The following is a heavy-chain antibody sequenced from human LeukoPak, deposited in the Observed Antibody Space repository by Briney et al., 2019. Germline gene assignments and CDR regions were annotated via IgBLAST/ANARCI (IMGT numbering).Heavy chain of an antibody. CDR3: ARDPLTMIVAGSDAFDI. CDR1: GYTFAGYY. CDR2: INPSSGGT. J-gene: IGHJ3*02. D-gene: IGHD3-22*01. V-gene: IGHV1-2*02. Sequence: GASVKVSCKASGYTFAGYYMHWVRQAPGQGLEWMGWINPSSGGTNYAQKFQGRVTMTRDTSISTAYMELSRLRSDDTAVYYCARDPLTMIVAGSDAFDIWGQGTMVTVSS.